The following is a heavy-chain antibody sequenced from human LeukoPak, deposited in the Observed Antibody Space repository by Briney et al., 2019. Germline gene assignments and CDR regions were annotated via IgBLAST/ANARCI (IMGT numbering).Heavy chain of an antibody. V-gene: IGHV5-51*01. CDR3: ARHDSIGYCSSTSCPWPY. J-gene: IGHJ4*02. Sequence: GESLKISCKGSGYSFTSYWIGWVRQMPGKGLEWIGIIYPGDSDTRYSPSFQGQVTISADKSISTAYLQWSSLKASDTAMYYCARHDSIGYCSSTSCPWPYWGQGTLVTVSS. D-gene: IGHD2-2*03. CDR1: GYSFTSYW. CDR2: IYPGDSDT.